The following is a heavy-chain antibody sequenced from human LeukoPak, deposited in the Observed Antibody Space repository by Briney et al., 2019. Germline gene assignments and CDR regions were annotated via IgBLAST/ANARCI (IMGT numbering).Heavy chain of an antibody. D-gene: IGHD3-3*01. J-gene: IGHJ4*02. CDR1: GFTFGEYA. CDR2: VRSNTYGGTT. Sequence: GRSLRLSCTTSGFTFGEYAMSWVRQAPGKGLEWVGFVRSNTYGGTTEYAASVTGRFTLSRDDSKSIAYLQMSSLKTEDTGVYYCARGGRFAGLFDFWGQGTLVTVSS. CDR3: ARGGRFAGLFDF. V-gene: IGHV3-49*04.